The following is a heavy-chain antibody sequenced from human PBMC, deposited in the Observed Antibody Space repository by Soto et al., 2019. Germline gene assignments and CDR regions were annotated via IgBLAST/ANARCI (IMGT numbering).Heavy chain of an antibody. CDR2: IHHSSST. J-gene: IGHJ6*02. Sequence: SETLSLTCSVSGGSITSHYCSWFRQPPGKGLEWIGYIHHSSSTSYNPSLKSRVTMSVDTSKNQFSLKVSSVTAADTALYYCARQGCGQLHGLVDVWGPGTTVTVSS. D-gene: IGHD3-10*01. V-gene: IGHV4-59*08. CDR1: GGSITSHY. CDR3: ARQGCGQLHGLVDV.